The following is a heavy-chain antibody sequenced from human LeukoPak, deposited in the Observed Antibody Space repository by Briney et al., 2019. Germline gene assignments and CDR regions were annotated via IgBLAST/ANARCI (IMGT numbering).Heavy chain of an antibody. CDR2: ISSSSSYT. Sequence: GGSLRLSCAASGFTFSDYYMSWIRQAPGTGLESVSYISSSSSYTNYADSVKGRFTISRDNAKNSLYLQMNSLRAEDTAVYYCARDVHYYDSSGYQPFDYWGQGTLVTVSS. V-gene: IGHV3-11*06. CDR1: GFTFSDYY. CDR3: ARDVHYYDSSGYQPFDY. D-gene: IGHD3-22*01. J-gene: IGHJ4*02.